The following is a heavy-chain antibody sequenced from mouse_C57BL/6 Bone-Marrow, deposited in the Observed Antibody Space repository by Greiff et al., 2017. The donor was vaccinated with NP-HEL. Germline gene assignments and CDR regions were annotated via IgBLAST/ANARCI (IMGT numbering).Heavy chain of an antibody. J-gene: IGHJ1*03. Sequence: VHLVESGPGLVAPSQSLSITCTVSGFSLTSYAISWVRQPPGKGLEWLGVIWTGGGTNYNSALKSRLSISKDNSKSQVFLKMNSLQTDDTARYYCARFSYYYGSSLWYFDVWGTGTTVTVSS. CDR1: GFSLTSYA. V-gene: IGHV2-9-1*01. D-gene: IGHD1-1*01. CDR3: ARFSYYYGSSLWYFDV. CDR2: IWTGGGT.